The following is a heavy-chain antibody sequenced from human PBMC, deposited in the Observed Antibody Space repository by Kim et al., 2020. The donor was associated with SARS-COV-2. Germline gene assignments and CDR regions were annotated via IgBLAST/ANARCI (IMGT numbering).Heavy chain of an antibody. CDR3: ARHTFYRFDF. CDR1: GFTFSNHW. V-gene: IGHV3-7*01. D-gene: IGHD3-16*01. Sequence: GGSLRLSCAASGFTFSNHWMPWVRQAPGKGLEWVANIKKDGGDKHYVDSVKGRFTVSRDNVKNSVYLQMNSLRADDTAVYYCARHTFYRFDFWGPGTLVTVSS. J-gene: IGHJ4*02. CDR2: IKKDGGDK.